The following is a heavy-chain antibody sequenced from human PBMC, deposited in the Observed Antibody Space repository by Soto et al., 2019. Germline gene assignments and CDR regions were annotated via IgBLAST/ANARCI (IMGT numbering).Heavy chain of an antibody. CDR3: ARGETQQPRDP. CDR2: IYHSGSS. CDR1: GGSITSDKG. J-gene: IGHJ5*02. D-gene: IGHD6-13*01. V-gene: IGHV4-4*02. Sequence: SETMSLTCAVAGGSITSDKGWSWIRQPPGKGLQWIGEIYHSGSSKYNPSLKSRVIISVDKSKNQFSLKVSSVTAADTAVYYCARGETQQPRDPWGQGTLVTVS.